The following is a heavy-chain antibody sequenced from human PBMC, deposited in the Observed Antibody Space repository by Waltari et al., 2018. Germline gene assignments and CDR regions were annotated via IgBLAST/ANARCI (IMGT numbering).Heavy chain of an antibody. V-gene: IGHV4-34*01. J-gene: IGHJ4*02. CDR1: GGSFSGYY. Sequence: QVQLQQWGAGLLKPSEPLSLTCAVYGGSFSGYYWSWIRQPPGKGLEWIGEINHSGSTNYNPSLKSRVTISVDTSKNQFSLKLSSVTAADTAVYYCATFPESYYNGYFDYWGQGTLVTVSS. D-gene: IGHD3-10*01. CDR3: ATFPESYYNGYFDY. CDR2: INHSGST.